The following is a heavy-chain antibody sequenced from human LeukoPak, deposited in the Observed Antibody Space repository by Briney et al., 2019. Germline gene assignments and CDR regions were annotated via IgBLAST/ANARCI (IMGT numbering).Heavy chain of an antibody. V-gene: IGHV4-59*08. CDR3: ARHAPSRLWFGGD. J-gene: IGHJ4*02. CDR2: IYYSGST. CDR1: GGSISSYY. Sequence: SETLSLTCTVSGGSISSYYWSWIRQPPGKGLEWIGYIYYSGSTNYNPSLKSRVTISVDTSKNQFSLKLSSVTAADTAVYYCARHAPSRLWFGGDWGQGTLVTASS. D-gene: IGHD3-10*01.